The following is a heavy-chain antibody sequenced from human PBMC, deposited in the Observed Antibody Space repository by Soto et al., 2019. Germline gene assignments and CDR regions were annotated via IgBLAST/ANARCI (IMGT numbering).Heavy chain of an antibody. CDR1: GFSLSTSGVG. V-gene: IGHV2-5*02. D-gene: IGHD4-4*01. Sequence: QITLKESGPTLVKPTQTLTLTCTFSGFSLSTSGVGVGWIRQPPGKALEWLALIYWDDDKRYSPSLKSRLTITKDNSKSQVVITMTNMDPVDTATYYCAHTPMDYSNYYYYYYMDVWGKGTTVTVSS. CDR3: AHTPMDYSNYYYYYYMDV. J-gene: IGHJ6*03. CDR2: IYWDDDK.